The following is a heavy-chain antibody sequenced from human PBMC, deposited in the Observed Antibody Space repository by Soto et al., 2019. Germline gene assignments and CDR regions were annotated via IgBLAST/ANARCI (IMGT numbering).Heavy chain of an antibody. CDR1: GFSLTSGVVG. Sequence: QITLKESGPTLVKPTQPLTLTCTFSGFSLTSGVVGVGWIRQPPGEALEWLALIYWNDEQYYNPSLRNRLTITRATSKDQVVVTMTTMDAVDTATYCCAHRLAGPSGYEVWGQGTTVTVSS. V-gene: IGHV2-5*01. D-gene: IGHD6-13*01. J-gene: IGHJ6*02. CDR3: AHRLAGPSGYEV. CDR2: IYWNDEQ.